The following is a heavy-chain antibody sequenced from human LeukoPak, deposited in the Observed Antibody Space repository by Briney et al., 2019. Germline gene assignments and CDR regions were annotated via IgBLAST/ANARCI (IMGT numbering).Heavy chain of an antibody. CDR2: IFHSGST. V-gene: IGHV4-4*02. D-gene: IGHD6-19*01. CDR1: GASIIGPKW. Sequence: SETLSLTCTVSGASIIGPKWWNWVRLSPGKGMEWIGEIFHSGSTHYNPSLKSRVTISVDTSKNQFSLILTSVTDADAAVYYCATSSGWYRYDSWGQGTLVTVSS. J-gene: IGHJ4*02. CDR3: ATSSGWYRYDS.